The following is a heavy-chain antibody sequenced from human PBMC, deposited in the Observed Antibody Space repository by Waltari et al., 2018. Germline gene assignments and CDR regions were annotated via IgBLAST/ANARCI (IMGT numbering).Heavy chain of an antibody. CDR3: GGGGLDGAAY. D-gene: IGHD3-16*01. CDR2: INNEGTYT. V-gene: IGHV3-74*01. J-gene: IGHJ4*02. CDR1: GFTFNTFW. Sequence: EVQLMESGGDLVQPGGSLRLSCVSSGFTFNTFWMNWVRQAPGKGLVWVSRINNEGTYTTYAYSVKGRFTIVRDYAKNTLYLQMNRLRVADTAVYYCGGGGLDGAAYWGQGTLVNGSS.